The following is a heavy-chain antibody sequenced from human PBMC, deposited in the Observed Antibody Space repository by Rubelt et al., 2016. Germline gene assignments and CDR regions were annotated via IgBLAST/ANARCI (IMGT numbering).Heavy chain of an antibody. CDR2: ISAYDGNT. V-gene: IGHV1-18*01. Sequence: QVQLVQSGAEVKKPGASVKVSCKASGYTFTSYGISWVRQAPGQGLEWMGWISAYDGNTNYAQNAQARVTMTTDTSTSTAYMELRSLRSDDTAVYFCARDQLALYAFDIWGQGTMVTVSS. CDR3: ARDQLALYAFDI. CDR1: GYTFTSYG. J-gene: IGHJ3*02. D-gene: IGHD1-1*01.